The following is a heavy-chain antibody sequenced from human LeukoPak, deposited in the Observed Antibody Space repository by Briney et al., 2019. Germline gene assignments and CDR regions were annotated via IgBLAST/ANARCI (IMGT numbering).Heavy chain of an antibody. D-gene: IGHD3-10*01. V-gene: IGHV4-4*07. CDR1: GGSISSYY. CDR2: IYTSGST. Sequence: PSETLSLTCTVSGGSISSYYWSWIRQPAGKGLEWIGRIYTSGSTNYNPSLKSRVTMSVDTSKNQFSLKLSSVTAADTAVYHCARVLMVRGVTSGFDYWGQGTLITVSS. CDR3: ARVLMVRGVTSGFDY. J-gene: IGHJ4*02.